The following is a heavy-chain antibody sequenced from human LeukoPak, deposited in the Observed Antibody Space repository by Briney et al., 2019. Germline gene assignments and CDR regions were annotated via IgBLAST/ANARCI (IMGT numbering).Heavy chain of an antibody. V-gene: IGHV4-34*01. D-gene: IGHD6-13*01. CDR2: INHSGST. J-gene: IGHJ4*02. CDR1: GGSFSGYY. CDR3: ARGWELQLAWGY. Sequence: PSETLSLTCAVYGGSFSGYYWSWIRQPPGKGLEWIGEINHSGSTNYNPSLKSRVTISVDTSKNQFSLKLSPVTAADTAVYYCARGWELQLAWGYWGQGTLVTVSS.